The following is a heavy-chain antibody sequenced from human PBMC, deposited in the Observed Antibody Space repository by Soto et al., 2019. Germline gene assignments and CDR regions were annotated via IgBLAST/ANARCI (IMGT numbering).Heavy chain of an antibody. Sequence: EVQLVESGGGLVQLGGSLRLSCAASGFTVSNDYMSWVRQAPGKGLEWVSVIYATGTTYHADSVRGRFTISRDNSENTLSLQMNSLRAEDTAVYYCTRLHTSPGCYAFAYWGQGALVTVSS. CDR3: TRLHTSPGCYAFAY. CDR1: GFTVSNDY. V-gene: IGHV3-66*04. CDR2: IYATGTT. J-gene: IGHJ4*02. D-gene: IGHD2-2*01.